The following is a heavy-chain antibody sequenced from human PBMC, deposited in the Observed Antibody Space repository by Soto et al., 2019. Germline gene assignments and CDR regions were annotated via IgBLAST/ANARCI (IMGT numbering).Heavy chain of an antibody. D-gene: IGHD2-15*01. CDR3: ARAHNEGYCSGGSCYSYDY. CDR1: GGTFSSYT. J-gene: IGHJ4*02. V-gene: IGHV1-69*02. CDR2: IIPILGIA. Sequence: QVQLVQSGAEVKKPGSSVKVSCKASGGTFSSYTISWVRQAPGQGLEWMGRIIPILGIANYAQKFQGRVTMTADKSTSTAYMELSSLRSEDTAVYYCARAHNEGYCSGGSCYSYDYWGQGTLVTVSS.